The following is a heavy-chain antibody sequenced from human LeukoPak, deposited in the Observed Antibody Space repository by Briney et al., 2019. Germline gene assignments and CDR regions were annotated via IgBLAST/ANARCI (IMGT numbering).Heavy chain of an antibody. CDR1: GYTFTGYY. V-gene: IGHV1-2*02. CDR3: ARRSPELPRD. Sequence: GASVKVSCKASGYTFTGYYMHWVRQAPGQGLEWMGWINPNSGGTNYAQKFQGRVTMTSDTSISTAYMELSRLRSDDTAVYYCARRSPELPRDWGQGTLVTVSS. CDR2: INPNSGGT. J-gene: IGHJ4*02. D-gene: IGHD1-26*01.